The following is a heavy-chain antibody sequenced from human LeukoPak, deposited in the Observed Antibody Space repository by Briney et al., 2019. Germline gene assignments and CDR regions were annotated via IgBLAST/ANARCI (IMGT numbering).Heavy chain of an antibody. D-gene: IGHD6-13*01. CDR1: GFTFSSYG. CDR3: AVYSSRAPQFDY. CDR2: ISYDGSNK. Sequence: SGGSLRLSCAASGFTFSSYGMHWVRQAPGRGLEWVAVISYDGSNKYYADSVKGRFTISRDNSNNTLYLQMNSLRAEDTAVYYCAVYSSRAPQFDYWGQGTLVTVSS. J-gene: IGHJ4*02. V-gene: IGHV3-30*03.